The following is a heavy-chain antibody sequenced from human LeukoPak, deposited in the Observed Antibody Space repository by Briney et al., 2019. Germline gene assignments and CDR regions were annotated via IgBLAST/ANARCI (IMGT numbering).Heavy chain of an antibody. Sequence: RGESLKISCKGSGYSFPTYWIAWVRQMPGKGLEWMGIIYPCDSDTKYSPSFQGQVTISADKSIDTAYLQWSALKASDTAMYFCARVLGSGPYLYYFDYWGQGTLVTVSS. V-gene: IGHV5-51*01. CDR1: GYSFPTYW. CDR3: ARVLGSGPYLYYFDY. J-gene: IGHJ4*02. CDR2: IYPCDSDT. D-gene: IGHD3-10*01.